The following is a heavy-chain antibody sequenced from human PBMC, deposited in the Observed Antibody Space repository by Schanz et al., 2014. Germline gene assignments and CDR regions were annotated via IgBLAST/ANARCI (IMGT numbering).Heavy chain of an antibody. CDR1: GFNLRRYS. V-gene: IGHV3-21*01. CDR3: ARDTLWLGERKEEVEG. D-gene: IGHD3-10*01. J-gene: IGHJ6*02. CDR2: ISATSIV. Sequence: QLVESGGGLVKPGGSLRLSCATSGFNLRRYSMNWVRQAPGGGLEWVSSISATSIVHYAASVEGRFTVSRDNANNVMYLQMNSLRVGTRLCCARDTLWLGERKEEVEGWGHGTMVTVS.